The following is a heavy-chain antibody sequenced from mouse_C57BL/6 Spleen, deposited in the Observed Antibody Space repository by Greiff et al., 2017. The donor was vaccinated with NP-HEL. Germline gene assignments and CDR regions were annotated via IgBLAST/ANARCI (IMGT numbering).Heavy chain of an antibody. D-gene: IGHD1-1*01. CDR1: GYTFTDYY. CDR3: ASSSPWYFDV. Sequence: EVQLQQSGPELVKPGASVKISCKASGYTFTDYYMNWVKQSHGKSLEWIGDINPNNGGTSYNQKFKGKATLTVDKSSSTAYMELRSLTSEDSAVYYCASSSPWYFDVWGTGTTVTVSS. CDR2: INPNNGGT. J-gene: IGHJ1*03. V-gene: IGHV1-26*01.